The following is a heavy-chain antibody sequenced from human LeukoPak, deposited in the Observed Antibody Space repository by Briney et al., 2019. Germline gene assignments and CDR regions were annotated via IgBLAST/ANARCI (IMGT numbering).Heavy chain of an antibody. CDR2: INHSGST. CDR3: ARGAISHYDILTGYYALDAFDI. J-gene: IGHJ3*02. CDR1: GGSFSGYY. D-gene: IGHD3-9*01. V-gene: IGHV4-34*01. Sequence: TSESLSLTCAVYGGSFSGYYWSWIHQPPGKGLEWIGEINHSGSTNYNPSLKSRVTISVDTSKNQFSLKLSSVTAADTAVYYCARGAISHYDILTGYYALDAFDIWGQGTMVTVSS.